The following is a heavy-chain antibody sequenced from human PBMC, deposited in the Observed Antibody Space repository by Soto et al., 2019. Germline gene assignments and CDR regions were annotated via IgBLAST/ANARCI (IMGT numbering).Heavy chain of an antibody. Sequence: PSETLSLTCTVSGGSISSGDYYWSWIRQPPGKGLEWIGYIYYSGSTYYNPSLKSRVTISVDTSKNQFSLKLSSVTAADTAVYYCARSVVVVAAAGNWFDPWGQGTLVTVSS. CDR1: GGSISSGDYY. V-gene: IGHV4-30-4*01. J-gene: IGHJ5*02. CDR2: IYYSGST. D-gene: IGHD2-15*01. CDR3: ARSVVVVAAAGNWFDP.